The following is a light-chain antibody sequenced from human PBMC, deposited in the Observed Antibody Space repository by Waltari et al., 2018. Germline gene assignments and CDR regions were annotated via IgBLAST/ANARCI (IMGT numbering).Light chain of an antibody. V-gene: IGKV3-11*01. CDR1: QSVNRY. CDR2: DAS. J-gene: IGKJ4*01. CDR3: QQRSSWLT. Sequence: EIVLTQSPATLSLSPGERAPLSCRASQSVNRYLAWYQQKPGQAPRLLIYDASNRATGIPARFSGSGSGTDFTLTISSLEPEDFAVYYCQQRSSWLTFGGGTKVEIK.